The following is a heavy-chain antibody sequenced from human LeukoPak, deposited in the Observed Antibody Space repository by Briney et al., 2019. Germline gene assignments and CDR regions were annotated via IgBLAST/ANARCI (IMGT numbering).Heavy chain of an antibody. CDR1: GYTFAGYY. J-gene: IGHJ6*02. Sequence: ASVKVSCKASGYTFAGYYMHWVRQAPGQGLEWMGWINPNSGGTNYAQKFQGRVTMTRDTSISTAYMELSRLRSDDTAVYYCARLWEETSGSCSGGSCYSSDYYYGMDVWGQGTTVTVSS. CDR2: INPNSGGT. D-gene: IGHD2-15*01. V-gene: IGHV1-2*02. CDR3: ARLWEETSGSCSGGSCYSSDYYYGMDV.